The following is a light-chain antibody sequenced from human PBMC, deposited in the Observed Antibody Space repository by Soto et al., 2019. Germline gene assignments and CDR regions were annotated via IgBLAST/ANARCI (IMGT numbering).Light chain of an antibody. Sequence: QSVLTQPASVSGSPGQSITISCTGASTDVDGYDYVSWYQQHPGQAPKLMIYDVNNRPSGVSYRFSGSKSGDTASLTISGLQAEDDVVYCCTSYTRSAPFYVFGTGTKVTVL. J-gene: IGLJ1*01. CDR1: STDVDGYDY. CDR3: TSYTRSAPFYV. V-gene: IGLV2-14*03. CDR2: DVN.